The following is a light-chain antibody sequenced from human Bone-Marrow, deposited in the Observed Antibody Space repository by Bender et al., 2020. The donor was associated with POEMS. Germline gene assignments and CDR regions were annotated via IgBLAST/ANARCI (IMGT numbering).Light chain of an antibody. CDR1: SSNIGSGYD. CDR3: VAWDASLNGWV. Sequence: QSALTQPASVSGSPGQSITISCTGNSSNIGSGYDVHWYQRLPGTAPKVLIYGTTNRPSGVPDRFSGSKSGTSASLAITGLQSDDEAIYFCVAWDASLNGWVFGGGTKLTVL. V-gene: IGLV1-50*01. CDR2: GTT. J-gene: IGLJ3*02.